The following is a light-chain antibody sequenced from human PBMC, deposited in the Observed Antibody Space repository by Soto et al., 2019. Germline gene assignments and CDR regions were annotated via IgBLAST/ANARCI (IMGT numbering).Light chain of an antibody. J-gene: IGKJ1*01. CDR1: QSIINW. V-gene: IGKV1-5*01. Sequence: DFQMTQSPSTLSASVGGRVTITCRASQSIINWLAWYQQKPGKAPKLLIYGASSLESGVPSRFSGSGSGTEFTLTITNLQPDDFATYYCQQYDSFSGTFGQGTKVDIK. CDR2: GAS. CDR3: QQYDSFSGT.